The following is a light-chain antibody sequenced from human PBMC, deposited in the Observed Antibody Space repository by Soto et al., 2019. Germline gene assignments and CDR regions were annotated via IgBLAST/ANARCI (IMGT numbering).Light chain of an antibody. Sequence: SYELTQPLSVSVALGQTARITCGENNIGSKNVHWYQQKPGQAPVLVIYRDSNRPSGIPERFSGSNSGNTATLTISRAQAGDEADYYCQVWDSSTDVVFGGGTKVTVL. V-gene: IGLV3-9*01. J-gene: IGLJ2*01. CDR2: RDS. CDR1: NIGSKN. CDR3: QVWDSSTDVV.